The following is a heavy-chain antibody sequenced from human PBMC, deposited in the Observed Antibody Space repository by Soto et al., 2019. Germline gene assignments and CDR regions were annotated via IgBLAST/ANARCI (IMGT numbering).Heavy chain of an antibody. D-gene: IGHD2-2*01. V-gene: IGHV4-39*01. J-gene: IGHJ6*02. CDR3: ATETPRVKYQLLWGYYYGMDV. Sequence: QLQLQESGPGLVKPSETLSLTCTVSGGSISSSSYYWGWIRQPPGKGLEWIGSIYYSGSTYYNPSLKSRVTISVDTSKNQFSLKLSSVTAADTAVYYCATETPRVKYQLLWGYYYGMDVWGQGTTVTVSS. CDR1: GGSISSSSYY. CDR2: IYYSGST.